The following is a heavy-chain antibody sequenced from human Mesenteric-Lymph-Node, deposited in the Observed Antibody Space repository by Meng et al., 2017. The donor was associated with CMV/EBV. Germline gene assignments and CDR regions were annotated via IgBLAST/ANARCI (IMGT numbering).Heavy chain of an antibody. J-gene: IGHJ4*02. D-gene: IGHD3-22*01. Sequence: GESLKISCTASGFTLSSYEMNWVRQAPGKGLEWVSYMSSTGGTVYYADSVKGRFTISRDNSKNTLYLQMNSLRAEDTAVYYCARGYYYDSSGYYYWGQGTLVTVSS. V-gene: IGHV3-48*03. CDR3: ARGYYYDSSGYYY. CDR1: GFTLSSYE. CDR2: MSSTGGTV.